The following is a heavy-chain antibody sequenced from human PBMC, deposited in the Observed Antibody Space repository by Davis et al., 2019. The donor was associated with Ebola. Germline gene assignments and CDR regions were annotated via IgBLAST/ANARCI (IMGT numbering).Heavy chain of an antibody. CDR3: ARLRMTTVTRKYYFDY. CDR2: IYYSGST. Sequence: SETLSLTCAVSGGSISSSNWWSWVRQPPGKGLEWIGSIYYSGSTYYNPSLKSRVTISVDTSKNQFSLKLSSVTAADTAVYYCARLRMTTVTRKYYFDYWGQGTLVTVSS. D-gene: IGHD4-17*01. J-gene: IGHJ4*02. V-gene: IGHV4-39*01. CDR1: GGSISSSNW.